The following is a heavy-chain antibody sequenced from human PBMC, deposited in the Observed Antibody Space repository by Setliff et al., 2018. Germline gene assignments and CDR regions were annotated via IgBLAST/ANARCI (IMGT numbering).Heavy chain of an antibody. CDR1: GDSIRNYH. CDR2: IYTTGST. D-gene: IGHD2-15*01. J-gene: IGHJ3*02. Sequence: SETLSLTCTVSGDSIRNYHWSWFRQPPGSRLEWIGYIYTTGSTSSNPSLKSRVTMSVDTSKNQFSLKMRSVTAADAALYYCARKDGDMWGQGTMVTVSS. V-gene: IGHV4-4*08. CDR3: ARKDGDM.